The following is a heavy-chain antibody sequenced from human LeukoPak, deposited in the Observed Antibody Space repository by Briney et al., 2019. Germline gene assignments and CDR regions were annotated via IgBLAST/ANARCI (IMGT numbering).Heavy chain of an antibody. CDR1: AGSVNSGSYY. CDR2: IYYSGST. J-gene: IGHJ4*02. CDR3: ARTIAVTGNFDY. Sequence: SETLSLTCTVSAGSVNSGSYYWNWIRQPPGKGLEWIGYIYYSGSTNYNPSLKSRVTISVDTSKNQFSLKLSSATAADTAVYYCARTIAVTGNFDYWGQGTLVTVSS. V-gene: IGHV4-61*01. D-gene: IGHD6-19*01.